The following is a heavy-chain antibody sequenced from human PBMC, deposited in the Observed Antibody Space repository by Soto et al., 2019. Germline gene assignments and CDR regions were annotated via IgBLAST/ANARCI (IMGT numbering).Heavy chain of an antibody. D-gene: IGHD6-19*01. J-gene: IGHJ4*02. CDR3: VRIIAVHSSQIEH. CDR1: GGSMSGYY. V-gene: IGHV4-59*01. Sequence: QVQLQESGPGLVKPSETLSLTCRVSGGSMSGYYWSWIRQAPGKGLEWIGYVYYTGSTTYNPSLQSGVTISVDTSIKQSSLSLRLATAADTAVNFCVRIIAVHSSQIEHWGPGIRVSVPS. CDR2: VYYTGST.